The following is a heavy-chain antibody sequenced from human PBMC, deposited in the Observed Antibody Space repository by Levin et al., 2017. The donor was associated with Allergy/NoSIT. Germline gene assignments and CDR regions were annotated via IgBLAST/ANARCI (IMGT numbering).Heavy chain of an antibody. CDR3: AKDDRGSGSPYYFDY. J-gene: IGHJ4*02. CDR1: GFIFSSYA. CDR2: ISGSGVNT. Sequence: GESLKISCAASGFIFSSYAMSWVRLAPGKGLEWVSGISGSGVNTYYADSVKGRFTISRDISKNTLYVQMNSLRAEDTAVYYCAKDDRGSGSPYYFDYWGQGTLVTVSS. D-gene: IGHD3-10*01. V-gene: IGHV3-23*01.